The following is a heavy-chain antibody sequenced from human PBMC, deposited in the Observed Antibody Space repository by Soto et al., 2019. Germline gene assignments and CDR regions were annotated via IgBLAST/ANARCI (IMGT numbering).Heavy chain of an antibody. CDR3: AREGFYYYYGMDV. Sequence: EVQLVESGGGLVQPGGSLRLSCAASGFTFSSYSMNWVRQAPGKGLEWVSYISSSSSTIYYADSVKGRFTISRDNAKNSLYLQMNSLSAEDTAVYYCAREGFYYYYGMDVWGQGTTVTVSS. CDR1: GFTFSSYS. V-gene: IGHV3-48*01. CDR2: ISSSSSTI. J-gene: IGHJ6*02.